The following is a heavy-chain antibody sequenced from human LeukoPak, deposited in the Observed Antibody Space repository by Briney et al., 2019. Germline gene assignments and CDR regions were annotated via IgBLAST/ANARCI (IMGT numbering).Heavy chain of an antibody. V-gene: IGHV4-59*08. CDR2: IYYSGST. J-gene: IGHJ5*02. Sequence: PSETLSLTCAVYGGSFSGYYWSWIRQPPGKGLEWIGYIYYSGSTNYNPSLKSRVTISVDTSKNQFSLKLSSVTAADTAVYYCARKYCSGGSCYSFWFDPWGQGTLVTVSS. D-gene: IGHD2-15*01. CDR3: ARKYCSGGSCYSFWFDP. CDR1: GGSFSGYY.